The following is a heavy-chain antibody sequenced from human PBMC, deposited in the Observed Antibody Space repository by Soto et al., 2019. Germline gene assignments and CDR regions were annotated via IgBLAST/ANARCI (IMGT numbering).Heavy chain of an antibody. CDR3: AKLTDS. D-gene: IGHD3-9*01. CDR1: GLTFSSNS. V-gene: IGHV3-23*01. CDR2: FTASGAT. J-gene: IGHJ4*02. Sequence: EVQLLESGGGLVQPGGSLRLSCEVSGLTFSSNSMSWVRQAPGKGLEWISTFTASGATYYADSVKGRFTISRDNSKNTLLLQMNSLGAEDTAIYYCAKLTDSWGQGTLVTVSS.